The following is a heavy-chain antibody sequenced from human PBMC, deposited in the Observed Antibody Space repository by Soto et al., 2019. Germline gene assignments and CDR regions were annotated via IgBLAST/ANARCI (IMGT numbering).Heavy chain of an antibody. J-gene: IGHJ4*02. V-gene: IGHV2-5*02. CDR1: GFSLSTSGVG. Sequence: QITLKESGPPLVKPTQTLTLTCTFSGFSLSTSGVGVGWIRQPPGKALEWLALIYWDDDKRYSPSLKSRLTITKDTSKNQVVLTMTNMDPVDTATYYCAHRRRCSSTSCYVGYFDYWGQGTLVTVSS. CDR2: IYWDDDK. D-gene: IGHD2-2*01. CDR3: AHRRRCSSTSCYVGYFDY.